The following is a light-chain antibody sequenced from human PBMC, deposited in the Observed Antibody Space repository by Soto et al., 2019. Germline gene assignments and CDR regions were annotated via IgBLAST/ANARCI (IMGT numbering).Light chain of an antibody. CDR1: QSVGTN. J-gene: IGKJ4*01. CDR3: QQYGSSSLT. CDR2: GAS. Sequence: EILMTQSPVTLSVSPGERATLSCRASQSVGTNLAWYQQKPGQAPRLLIYGASSRATGIPDRFSGSGSGTDFTLTISRLEPEDFAVYYCQQYGSSSLTFGGGTKVDIK. V-gene: IGKV3-20*01.